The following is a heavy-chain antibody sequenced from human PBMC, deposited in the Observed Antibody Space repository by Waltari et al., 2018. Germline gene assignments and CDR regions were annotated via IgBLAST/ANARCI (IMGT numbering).Heavy chain of an antibody. Sequence: QVQLQESGPGLVKPSQTLSLTCTVSGGSISSGDYYWSWIRQPPGKGLEWIGYIYYSGRPYYHPSLKSRVTISVDTSKNQFSLKLSSVTAADTAVYYCARDHHCSSTSCYYYYYGMDVWGQGTTVTVSS. D-gene: IGHD2-2*01. CDR1: GGSISSGDYY. V-gene: IGHV4-30-4*08. CDR3: ARDHHCSSTSCYYYYYGMDV. J-gene: IGHJ6*02. CDR2: IYYSGRP.